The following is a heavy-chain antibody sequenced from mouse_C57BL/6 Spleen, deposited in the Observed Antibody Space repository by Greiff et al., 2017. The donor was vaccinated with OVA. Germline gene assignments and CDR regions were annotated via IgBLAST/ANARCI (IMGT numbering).Heavy chain of an antibody. CDR3: ARDRASYGISYYFDY. CDR1: GYTFTSYW. Sequence: QVHVKQPGAELVKPGASVKLSCKASGYTFTSYWMQWVKQRPGQGLEWIGEIDPSDSSTNYNQKFKGKATLTVDTSSSTAYMQLSSLTSDDSAVYYCARDRASYGISYYFDYWGQGTTLTVSS. V-gene: IGHV1-50*01. J-gene: IGHJ2*01. D-gene: IGHD1-1*01. CDR2: IDPSDSST.